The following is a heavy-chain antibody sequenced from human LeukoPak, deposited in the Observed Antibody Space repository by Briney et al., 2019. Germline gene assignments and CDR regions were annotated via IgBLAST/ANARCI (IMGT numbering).Heavy chain of an antibody. D-gene: IGHD6-13*01. V-gene: IGHV4-34*01. CDR3: ARASSTWPVLSY. J-gene: IGHJ4*02. CDR1: GVSFSGYY. CDR2: IDYSGST. Sequence: PSETLSFTCGVYGVSFSGYYWSWIRQSPGKGLEWIGEIDYSGSTNHNPSLKSRVTISVDTSKNQISLKMTSVTAADTAVYYCARASSTWPVLSYWGQGTLVTVSS.